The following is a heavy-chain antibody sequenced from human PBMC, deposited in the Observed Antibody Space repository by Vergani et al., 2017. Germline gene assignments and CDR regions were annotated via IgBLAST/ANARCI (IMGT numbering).Heavy chain of an antibody. J-gene: IGHJ4*02. CDR3: ARDWGYGDYPGGY. Sequence: EVQLLESGGGLVQPGGSLRLSCAASGFIFSSYAMSWVRQAPGKGLEWVSVIRGSGTTTYYADSVKGRFTISRDNSKNTLYLQMNSLRAEDTAVYYCARDWGYGDYPGGYWGQGTLVTVSS. CDR2: IRGSGTTT. V-gene: IGHV3-23*01. CDR1: GFIFSSYA. D-gene: IGHD4-17*01.